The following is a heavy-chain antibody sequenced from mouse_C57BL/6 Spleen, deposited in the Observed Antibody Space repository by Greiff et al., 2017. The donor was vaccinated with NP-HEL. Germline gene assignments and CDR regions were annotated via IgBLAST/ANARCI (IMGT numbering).Heavy chain of an antibody. CDR3: VRRGDYYGSSYDAMDY. Sequence: EVQVVESGGGLVQPKGSLKLSCAASGFSFNTYAMNWVRQAPGKGLEWVARIRSKSNNYATYYADSVKDRFTISRDDSESMLYLQMNNLKTEDTAMYYCVRRGDYYGSSYDAMDYWGQGTSVTVSS. V-gene: IGHV10-1*01. CDR2: IRSKSNNYAT. CDR1: GFSFNTYA. D-gene: IGHD1-1*01. J-gene: IGHJ4*01.